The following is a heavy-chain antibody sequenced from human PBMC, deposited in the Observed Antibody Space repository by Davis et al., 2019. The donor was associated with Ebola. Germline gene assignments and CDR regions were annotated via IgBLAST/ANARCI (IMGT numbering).Heavy chain of an antibody. D-gene: IGHD2-21*01. CDR3: ARGPLYSAFDP. Sequence: GSLRLSCAVYGGSFSGYYWSWIRQHPGKGLEWIGEINHSGSTNYNPSLKSRVTISVDTSKNQFSLKLSSVTAADTAVYYCARGPLYSAFDPWGQGTLVTVSS. CDR1: GGSFSGYY. CDR2: INHSGST. J-gene: IGHJ5*02. V-gene: IGHV4-34*01.